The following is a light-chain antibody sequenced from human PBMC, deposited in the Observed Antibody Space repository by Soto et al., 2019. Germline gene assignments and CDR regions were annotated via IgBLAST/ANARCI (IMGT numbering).Light chain of an antibody. J-gene: IGKJ1*01. CDR2: GAS. CDR1: QRLSSNY. Sequence: EIVLTQSPGTLSLSPGERATLSCRASQRLSSNYLAWFQQKPGQAPRLLIYGASSRATGIPDRFSGSGSGTDFTLTIPRLEPEDFAVYYCLQYGSSVWTVGQGTKVDIK. V-gene: IGKV3-20*01. CDR3: LQYGSSVWT.